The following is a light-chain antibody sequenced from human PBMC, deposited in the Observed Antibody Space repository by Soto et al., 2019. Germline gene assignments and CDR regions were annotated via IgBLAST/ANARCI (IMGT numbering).Light chain of an antibody. V-gene: IGKV1-39*01. CDR1: QSISRH. CDR2: IAS. J-gene: IGKJ5*01. Sequence: DIQVTQSPSSLSASVGDRVTITCRASQSISRHLNWYQQKPGKAHKLLINIASSLQSGVQSRFSGSGSGTDFTLTIRNVQPEDFATYYCKQTYSTPQPFGRGTRLEIK. CDR3: KQTYSTPQP.